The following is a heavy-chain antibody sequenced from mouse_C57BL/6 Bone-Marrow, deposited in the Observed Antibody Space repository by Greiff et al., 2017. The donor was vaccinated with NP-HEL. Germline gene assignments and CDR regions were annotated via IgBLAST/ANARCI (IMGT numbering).Heavy chain of an antibody. CDR2: ISSGSSTI. Sequence: EVMLVESGGGLVKPGGSLKLSCAASGFTFSDYGMHWVRQAPEKGLEWVAYISSGSSTIYYADTVKGRFTISRDNAKNTLFLQMTSLRSEDTAMYYCARSYGNLSWFAYWGQGTLVTVSA. J-gene: IGHJ3*01. D-gene: IGHD2-1*01. CDR1: GFTFSDYG. CDR3: ARSYGNLSWFAY. V-gene: IGHV5-17*01.